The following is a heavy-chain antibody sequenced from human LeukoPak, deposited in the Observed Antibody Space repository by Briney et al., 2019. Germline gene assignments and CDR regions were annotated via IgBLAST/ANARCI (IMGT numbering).Heavy chain of an antibody. Sequence: SETMSLTCAVSGGSISSSNWWSWIRQPPGKGLEWIVYIYYSGSTNYNPSLKSRVTISVDTSKDQFSLKLSSVTAADTAVYYCARVGGSNYYYYGMDVWGQGTTVTVSS. CDR3: ARVGGSNYYYYGMDV. V-gene: IGHV4-61*01. CDR2: IYYSGST. D-gene: IGHD3-10*01. CDR1: GGSISSSNW. J-gene: IGHJ6*02.